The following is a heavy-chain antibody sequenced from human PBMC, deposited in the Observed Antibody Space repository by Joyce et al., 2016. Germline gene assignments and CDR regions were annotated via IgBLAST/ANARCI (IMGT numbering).Heavy chain of an antibody. D-gene: IGHD1-26*01. Sequence: QVQLVQSGAEVKKPGASLKVSCKASGYTFTGYYMYWVRQAPGQGLEWMGWINLKSGGTNYAQKFQGSVTMTRDTSSNTAFMGLSSLRSDDTAVYYCAREIGGSYSTRYHYYGMDVWGQGTTVTVSS. CDR2: INLKSGGT. J-gene: IGHJ6*02. CDR3: AREIGGSYSTRYHYYGMDV. V-gene: IGHV1-2*02. CDR1: GYTFTGYY.